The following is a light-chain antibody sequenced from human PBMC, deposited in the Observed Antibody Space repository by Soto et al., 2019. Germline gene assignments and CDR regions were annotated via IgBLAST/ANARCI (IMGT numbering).Light chain of an antibody. CDR2: G. CDR1: SSNIGAGYP. V-gene: IGLV1-40*01. Sequence: QSVLTQPPSVSRAPGQRVTISCTGSSSNIGAGYPVHWYQQLPGTAPKLLVAGNRPSGVPDRFSVSKSGASASLAITGLQAEDEADYYCQSYDSSPSRRGVFGGGTKLTVL. CDR3: QSYDSSPSRRGV. J-gene: IGLJ3*02.